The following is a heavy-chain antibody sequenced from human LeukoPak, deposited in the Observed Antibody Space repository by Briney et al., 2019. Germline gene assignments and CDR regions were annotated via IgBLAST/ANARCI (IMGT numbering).Heavy chain of an antibody. CDR3: ARDRSRWDLLPFDY. J-gene: IGHJ4*02. Sequence: SETLSLTRTVSGGSISSRSYYWGWIRQPPGKGLEWIGNIYYDGSTYYNPSLKSRATISVDTSKNQFSLKLSSVTAADTAVYYCARDRSRWDLLPFDYWGQGALVTVSS. D-gene: IGHD1-26*01. CDR2: IYYDGST. V-gene: IGHV4-39*07. CDR1: GGSISSRSYY.